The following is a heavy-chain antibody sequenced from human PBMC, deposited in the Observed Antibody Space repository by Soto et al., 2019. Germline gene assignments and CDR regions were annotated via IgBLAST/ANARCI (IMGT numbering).Heavy chain of an antibody. V-gene: IGHV5-51*03. J-gene: IGHJ6*02. CDR3: ARAIVRVKNYYGMDV. CDR1: GYSFTSYW. D-gene: IGHD3-10*01. Sequence: EVQLVQSGAEVKKPGESLKISCKGSGYSFTSYWIGWVRQMPGKGMEWMGIIYPGDSDTRYSPSFQGQVTISADKSISPAYLQWSSLKAADTAMYYCARAIVRVKNYYGMDVWSQGTTVTVSS. CDR2: IYPGDSDT.